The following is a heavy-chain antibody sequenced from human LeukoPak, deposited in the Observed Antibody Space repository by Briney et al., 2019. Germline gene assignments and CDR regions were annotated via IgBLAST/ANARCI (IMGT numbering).Heavy chain of an antibody. CDR2: ISGGGGST. Sequence: PGGSLRLSCAASGFTFSQSAMSWVRQAPGKGLEWVSTISGGGGSTYYADSVRGRFTISRDNSKNTLYLQMNSLRAEDTAVYYCAKSLYNSGSRVPLSDYWGQGTLVTVSS. CDR3: AKSLYNSGSRVPLSDY. D-gene: IGHD6-19*01. CDR1: GFTFSQSA. V-gene: IGHV3-23*01. J-gene: IGHJ4*02.